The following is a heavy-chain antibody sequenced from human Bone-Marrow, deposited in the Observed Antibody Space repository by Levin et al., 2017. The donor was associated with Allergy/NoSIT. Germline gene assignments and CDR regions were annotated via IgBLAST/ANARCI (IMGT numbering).Heavy chain of an antibody. D-gene: IGHD4-17*01. CDR2: LSHTGAYK. Sequence: GESLKISCAASGFAFSSYDMHWVRQAPGKGLEWVARLSHTGAYKYYSDSVRGRFVISRDNSRSTLFLQLDSLRPEDTGLYYCARESPLLRCPDYWGQGTQVTVSS. V-gene: IGHV3-30*09. CDR3: ARESPLLRCPDY. CDR1: GFAFSSYD. J-gene: IGHJ4*02.